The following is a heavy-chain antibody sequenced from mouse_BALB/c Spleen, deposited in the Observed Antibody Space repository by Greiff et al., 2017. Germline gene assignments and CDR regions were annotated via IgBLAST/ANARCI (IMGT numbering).Heavy chain of an antibody. CDR3: ARDALGAPFAY. CDR2: SRNKANDYTA. J-gene: IGHJ3*01. Sequence: EVKLMESGGGLVQPGGSLRLSCATSGFTFSDFYMEWVRQPPGKRLEWIAASRNKANDYTADYSASVKGRFIVSRDTSQSILYLQMNALRAEDTAIYYCARDALGAPFAYWGQGTLVTVSA. V-gene: IGHV7-1*02. D-gene: IGHD3-3*01. CDR1: GFTFSDFY.